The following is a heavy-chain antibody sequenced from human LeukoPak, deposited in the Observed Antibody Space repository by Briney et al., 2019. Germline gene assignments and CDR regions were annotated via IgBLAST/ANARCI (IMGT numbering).Heavy chain of an antibody. Sequence: PGGSLRLSCAASGFTFSSYAMSWVRQAPGKGLEWVSDISGSDDTTHYTDSVKGRFTISRDNSKNTLYLQMDSLRAEDTAIYYCTKLTRSYVVGATNYWGQGTLVTVSS. CDR1: GFTFSSYA. CDR2: ISGSDDTT. V-gene: IGHV3-23*01. D-gene: IGHD1-26*01. J-gene: IGHJ4*02. CDR3: TKLTRSYVVGATNY.